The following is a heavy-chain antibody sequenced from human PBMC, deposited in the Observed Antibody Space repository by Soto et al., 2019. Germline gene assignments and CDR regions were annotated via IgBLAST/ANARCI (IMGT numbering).Heavy chain of an antibody. CDR1: GYTFTSYG. CDR2: ISAYNGNT. J-gene: IGHJ6*02. Sequence: EAAVKFSCRASGYTFTSYGSSWVRQAPGQGLEWMGWISAYNGNTNYAQKLQGRVTMTTDTSTSTAYMELRSLRSDDTAVYYCARDGGTTGTTGSYYYYYGMDVWGQGTTVTVSS. V-gene: IGHV1-18*01. CDR3: ARDGGTTGTTGSYYYYYGMDV. D-gene: IGHD1-1*01.